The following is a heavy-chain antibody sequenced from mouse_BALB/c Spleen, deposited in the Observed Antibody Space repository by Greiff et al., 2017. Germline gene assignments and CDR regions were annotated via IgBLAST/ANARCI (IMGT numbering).Heavy chain of an antibody. D-gene: IGHD2-4*01. Sequence: EVKVVESGGGLVKPGGSLKLSCAASGFTFSSYAMSWVRQTPEKRLEWVASISSGGSTYYPDSVKGRFTISRDNARNILYLQMSSLRSEDTAMYYCARYDYEDYAMDYWGQGTSVTVSS. J-gene: IGHJ4*01. CDR2: ISSGGST. CDR3: ARYDYEDYAMDY. V-gene: IGHV5-6-5*01. CDR1: GFTFSSYA.